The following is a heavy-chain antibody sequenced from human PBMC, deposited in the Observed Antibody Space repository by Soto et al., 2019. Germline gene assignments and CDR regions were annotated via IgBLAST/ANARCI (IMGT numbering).Heavy chain of an antibody. CDR3: ATTRVAANSALDY. Sequence: GSSVKVSCKASGYTFTDYYMHWVRQAPGQWLEWMGWINPKSGGTNYAQKFQGWVTMTRDTSISTAYMDLSRLSSDDTAVYYCATTRVAANSALDYWGQGTMVTVS. CDR1: GYTFTDYY. D-gene: IGHD2-15*01. CDR2: INPKSGGT. V-gene: IGHV1-2*04. J-gene: IGHJ4*02.